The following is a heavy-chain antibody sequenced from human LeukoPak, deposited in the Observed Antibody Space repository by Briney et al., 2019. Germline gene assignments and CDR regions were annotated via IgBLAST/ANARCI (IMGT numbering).Heavy chain of an antibody. D-gene: IGHD5-24*01. CDR3: AKESDGYTHFDY. J-gene: IGHJ4*02. Sequence: GGSLTLSCAASGFTFSSYGMHWVRQAPGKGLEWVAVIWYDGSNKYYADSVKGRFTISRDNSKNTLYLQMNSLRAEDTAVYYCAKESDGYTHFDYWGQGTLVTVSS. CDR2: IWYDGSNK. CDR1: GFTFSSYG. V-gene: IGHV3-33*06.